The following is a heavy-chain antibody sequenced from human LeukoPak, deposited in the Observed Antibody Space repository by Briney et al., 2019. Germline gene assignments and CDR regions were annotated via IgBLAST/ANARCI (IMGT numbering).Heavy chain of an antibody. Sequence: SETLSLTCTLSGGSISSYYWSWIRQPAGKGLEWIGRIYTSGSTNYNPSLKSRVTMSVDTSKNQFSLKLSSVTAADTAVYYCARDRFLEWMDYYYYGMDVWGQGTTVTVSS. CDR3: ARDRFLEWMDYYYYGMDV. J-gene: IGHJ6*02. D-gene: IGHD3-3*01. V-gene: IGHV4-4*07. CDR1: GGSISSYY. CDR2: IYTSGST.